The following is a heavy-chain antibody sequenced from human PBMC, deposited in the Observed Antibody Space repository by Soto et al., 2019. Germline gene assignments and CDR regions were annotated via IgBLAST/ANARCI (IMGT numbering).Heavy chain of an antibody. CDR3: ARGYATKIVVTTCYAMDV. J-gene: IGHJ6*02. D-gene: IGHD3-22*01. CDR1: GGSLSNYG. Sequence: QVQLVQSGAEVKKPGSSVKVSCKASGGSLSNYGISWVRQAPGQGREWMGAIIPVFGTPNYAQKFQDRVTITADESTTTVYMEVRSLTSEDTAVYYCARGYATKIVVTTCYAMDVWGQGTTVTVSS. CDR2: IIPVFGTP. V-gene: IGHV1-69*12.